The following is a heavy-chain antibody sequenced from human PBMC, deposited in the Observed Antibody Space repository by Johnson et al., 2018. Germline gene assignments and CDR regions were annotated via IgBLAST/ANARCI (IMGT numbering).Heavy chain of an antibody. D-gene: IGHD7-27*01. V-gene: IGHV3-33*01. J-gene: IGHJ3*02. CDR1: GFTFSSYG. Sequence: QVQLVESGGGVVQPGRSLRLSCAASGFTFSSYGMHWVRQAPGKGLEWVAVIWYDGSNKYSADSVKGRFTISRDNSKNTLYLQMNSLRAEDTAVYYCARGNWGDAFDIWGQGTMVTVSS. CDR3: ARGNWGDAFDI. CDR2: IWYDGSNK.